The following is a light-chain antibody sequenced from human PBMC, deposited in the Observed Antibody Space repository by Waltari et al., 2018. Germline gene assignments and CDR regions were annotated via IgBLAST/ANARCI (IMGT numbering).Light chain of an antibody. Sequence: SFELTQPPSVSVSPGQTATITCSGEELGGKTASWSQLRPGQSPVMVIYQDFRRPAGIPARFSGSGSGNIATLTIRETQAMDEADYYGQAWDSGTNYVFGSGTKVTVL. J-gene: IGLJ1*01. CDR2: QDF. CDR1: ELGGKT. V-gene: IGLV3-1*01. CDR3: QAWDSGTNYV.